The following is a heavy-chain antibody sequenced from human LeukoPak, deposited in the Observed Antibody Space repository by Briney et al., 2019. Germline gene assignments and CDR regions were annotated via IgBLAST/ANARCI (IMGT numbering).Heavy chain of an antibody. CDR3: ARHEGPDDYSNYGEWDV. D-gene: IGHD4-4*01. V-gene: IGHV4-59*08. Sequence: SETLSLTCTVSGGSISSYYWSWIRQPPGKGLEWIGYIYYSGSTNYNPSLKSRVTISVDTSKNQFSLKLSSVTAADTAVYYCARHEGPDDYSNYGEWDVWGQGTTVTVSS. CDR2: IYYSGST. J-gene: IGHJ6*02. CDR1: GGSISSYY.